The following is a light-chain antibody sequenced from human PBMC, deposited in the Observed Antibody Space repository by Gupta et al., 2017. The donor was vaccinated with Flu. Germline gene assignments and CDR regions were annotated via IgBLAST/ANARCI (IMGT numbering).Light chain of an antibody. CDR3: QQGFSSPFS. CDR2: DAS. J-gene: IGKJ2*03. Sequence: DIQMTQSPSSLSASLGDRVTITCRASQSISGYLNWYQHKPGKAPNLLIYDASSLQSGVPSRFSGSGSGTDFTLTISGLQTEDIATYFGQQGFSSPFSFGQGTKLEI. CDR1: QSISGY. V-gene: IGKV1-39*01.